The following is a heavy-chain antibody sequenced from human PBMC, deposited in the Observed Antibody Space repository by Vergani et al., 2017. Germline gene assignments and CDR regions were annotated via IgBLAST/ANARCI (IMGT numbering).Heavy chain of an antibody. CDR1: GDSVSSNSAA. Sequence: QVQLQQSGPGLVKPSQTLSLTCAISGDSVSSNSAAWNWIRQSPSRGLEWLGRTYYRVKWYNDYAVSVKRRITINPDTSKNQFSLQLNSVTPEDTAVYYCARDRVRLGATGKNFDYWGQGTLVTVSS. CDR2: TYYRVKWYN. D-gene: IGHD1-26*01. CDR3: ARDRVRLGATGKNFDY. J-gene: IGHJ4*02. V-gene: IGHV6-1*01.